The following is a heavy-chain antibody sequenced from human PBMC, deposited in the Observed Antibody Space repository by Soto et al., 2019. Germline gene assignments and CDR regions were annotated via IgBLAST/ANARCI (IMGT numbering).Heavy chain of an antibody. Sequence: GGSLRLSCAASGFTFSSYAMSWVRQAPGKGLEWVSAISGSGGSTYYADSVKGRFTISRDNSKNTLYLQMNSLRAEDTAVYYCAKYTQFYDFWSGVRYYYYYMDVWGKGTTVTVSS. D-gene: IGHD3-3*01. CDR1: GFTFSSYA. V-gene: IGHV3-23*01. CDR2: ISGSGGST. CDR3: AKYTQFYDFWSGVRYYYYYMDV. J-gene: IGHJ6*03.